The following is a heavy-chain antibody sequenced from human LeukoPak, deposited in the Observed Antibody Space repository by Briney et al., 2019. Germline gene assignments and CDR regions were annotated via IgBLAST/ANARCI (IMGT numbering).Heavy chain of an antibody. Sequence: SETLSLTCAVYGGSFSGYYWSWIRQPPGKGLEWIGEINHSGSTNYNPSLKSRVTISVDTSKNQFSLKLSSVTAADTAVYYCARHGCSGGSCYYYYYYYMDVWGKGTTVTISS. J-gene: IGHJ6*03. CDR1: GGSFSGYY. V-gene: IGHV4-34*01. CDR2: INHSGST. CDR3: ARHGCSGGSCYYYYYYYMDV. D-gene: IGHD2-15*01.